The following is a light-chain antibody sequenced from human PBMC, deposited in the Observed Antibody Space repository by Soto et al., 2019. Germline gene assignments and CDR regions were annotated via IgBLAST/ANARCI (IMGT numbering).Light chain of an antibody. Sequence: VLTQPASVSGSPGQSITISCTGTNSDVGDYRSVSWYQQHPGKAPKLVIYDVSNRPSGVSYRFSGSKSGNTASLTISGLQAEDEADYYCSSYTSTSTQVFGTGTKVTVL. J-gene: IGLJ1*01. CDR2: DVS. CDR1: NSDVGDYRS. V-gene: IGLV2-14*03. CDR3: SSYTSTSTQV.